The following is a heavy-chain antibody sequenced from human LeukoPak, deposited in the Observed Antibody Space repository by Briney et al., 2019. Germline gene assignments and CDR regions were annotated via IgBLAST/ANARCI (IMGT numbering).Heavy chain of an antibody. CDR3: AKDLGIAAAGSVADY. CDR1: GFTFSSYT. D-gene: IGHD6-13*01. Sequence: PGGSLRLSCAASGFTFSSYTMNWVRQAPGKGLEWVSGIGASGGRTYYADSVKGRFTISRDNSKNTLYPQMNSLRAEDTAVYYCAKDLGIAAAGSVADYWGQGTLVTVSP. J-gene: IGHJ4*02. CDR2: IGASGGRT. V-gene: IGHV3-23*01.